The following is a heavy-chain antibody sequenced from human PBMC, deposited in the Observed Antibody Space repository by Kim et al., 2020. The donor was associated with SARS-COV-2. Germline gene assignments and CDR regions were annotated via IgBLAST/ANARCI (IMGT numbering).Heavy chain of an antibody. CDR1: GASINNGNYY. CDR2: VFYIGYT. D-gene: IGHD3-10*01. Sequence: SETLSLTCSVSGASINNGNYYWGWIRQSPGKGLEWLGNVFYIGYTYFNPSLKSRVTISIDSSKTQFSLRLSSVTAADTAVYYCARSVSMVRGVPVGDIDYWGQGTPVTVSS. V-gene: IGHV4-39*01. J-gene: IGHJ4*02. CDR3: ARSVSMVRGVPVGDIDY.